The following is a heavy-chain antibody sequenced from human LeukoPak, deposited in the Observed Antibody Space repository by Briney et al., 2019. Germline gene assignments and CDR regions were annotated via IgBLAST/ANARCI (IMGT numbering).Heavy chain of an antibody. J-gene: IGHJ1*01. CDR3: SKEDFDL. CDR1: GFSFSNYW. Sequence: PGGSLRLSCAASGFSFSNYWMRWVRQAPGKGLEWLAAIRQDGKKIYYADSVKARFTISRDNTKKSVYLQMNRLRAKDTAVYYCSKEDFDLWGQGSLVTVSS. D-gene: IGHD3-9*01. V-gene: IGHV3-7*01. CDR2: IRQDGKKI.